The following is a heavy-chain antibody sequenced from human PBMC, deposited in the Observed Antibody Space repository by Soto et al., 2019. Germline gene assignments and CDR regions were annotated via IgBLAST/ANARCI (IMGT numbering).Heavy chain of an antibody. CDR1: GFTFSSYW. J-gene: IGHJ4*02. Sequence: GGSLRLSCAASGFTFSSYWMHWVRQAPGKGLVWVSRINSDGSSTSYADSVKGRFTISRDNAKNTLYLQMNSLRAEDTAVYYCARVGESGLPHYWGQGTLVTVSS. CDR3: ARVGESGLPHY. CDR2: INSDGSST. V-gene: IGHV3-74*01. D-gene: IGHD3-16*01.